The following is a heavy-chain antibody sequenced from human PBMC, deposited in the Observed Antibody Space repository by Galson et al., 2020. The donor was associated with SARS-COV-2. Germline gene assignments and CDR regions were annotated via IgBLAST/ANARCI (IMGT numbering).Heavy chain of an antibody. D-gene: IGHD3-22*01. CDR3: AKTGVYDSSGYGDYYFDY. CDR1: GFNFSSHG. J-gene: IGHJ4*02. V-gene: IGHV3-30*18. CDR2: ISYDGINK. Sequence: SLKISCAASGFNFSSHGMHWVRQAPGKGLEWVAVISYDGINKYYVDSVKGRFTISRDNSRNTLYLQMNSLRAEDTAVYYCAKTGVYDSSGYGDYYFDYWGQGTLVTVSS.